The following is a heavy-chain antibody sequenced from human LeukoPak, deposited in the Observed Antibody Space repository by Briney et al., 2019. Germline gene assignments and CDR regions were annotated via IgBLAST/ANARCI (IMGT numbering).Heavy chain of an antibody. J-gene: IGHJ4*02. V-gene: IGHV3-11*01. Sequence: GVSLRLSCAASGFTFTDYYMSWIRQAPGKGLEWVSYISISGTTIYYADSVKGRFTFSRDNAKNSLYLQMNSLRAEDTAVYYCARAGRLQYGDYVAFDYWGQGTLVTVSS. CDR1: GFTFTDYY. CDR3: ARAGRLQYGDYVAFDY. CDR2: ISISGTTI. D-gene: IGHD4-17*01.